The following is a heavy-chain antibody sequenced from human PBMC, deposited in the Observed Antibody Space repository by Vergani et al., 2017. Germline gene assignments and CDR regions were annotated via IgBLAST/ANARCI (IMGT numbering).Heavy chain of an antibody. Sequence: EVQLVESGGGLVQPGRSLRLSCAASGFTFDDYAMHWVRQAPGKGLEWVSGISWNSGSIGYADSVKGRFTNSRDNAKNSLYLQMNSLRAEDTALYYCAKDMGDGYNTHYWYFDLWGRGTLVTVSS. V-gene: IGHV3-9*01. CDR2: ISWNSGSI. J-gene: IGHJ2*01. CDR1: GFTFDDYA. CDR3: AKDMGDGYNTHYWYFDL. D-gene: IGHD5-24*01.